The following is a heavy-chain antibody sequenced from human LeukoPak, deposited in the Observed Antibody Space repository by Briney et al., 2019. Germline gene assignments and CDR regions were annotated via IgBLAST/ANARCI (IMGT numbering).Heavy chain of an antibody. D-gene: IGHD2-15*01. Sequence: PSETLSLTCTASGGSISSGSYYWSWIRQPAGKGLEWIGRIYTSRSTNYNPSLKSRVTISVDTSKNQFSLKLSSVTAAVTAVYYCARAPHPSRIAVSTGYFDYWGQGTLVTVSA. CDR3: ARAPHPSRIAVSTGYFDY. J-gene: IGHJ4*02. CDR1: GGSISSGSYY. CDR2: IYTSRST. V-gene: IGHV4-61*02.